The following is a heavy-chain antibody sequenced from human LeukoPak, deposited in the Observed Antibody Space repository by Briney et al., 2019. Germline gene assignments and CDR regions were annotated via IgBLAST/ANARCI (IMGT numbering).Heavy chain of an antibody. CDR2: ISYDGSNK. V-gene: IGHV3-30-3*01. CDR3: ARDSLPPYYDILTGYGGVDWLTDY. CDR1: GFTFSSYA. J-gene: IGHJ4*02. D-gene: IGHD3-9*01. Sequence: PGGSLRLSCAASGFTFSSYAMHWVRQAPGKGLEGVAVISYDGSNKYYADSVKGRFTISRDNSKNTLYLQMNSLRAEDTAVYYCARDSLPPYYDILTGYGGVDWLTDYWGQGTLVTVSS.